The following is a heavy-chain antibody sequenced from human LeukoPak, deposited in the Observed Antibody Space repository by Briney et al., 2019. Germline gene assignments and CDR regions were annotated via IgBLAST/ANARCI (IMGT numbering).Heavy chain of an antibody. Sequence: VASVKVSCKASGHTFSRSYMHWVRQAPGQGLEWMGIINPSGGSTSYAQKFQGRVTMTRDMSTSTVYMELSSLRSEDTAVYYCARPAHSSSSEDTFDYWGQGTLVTVSS. J-gene: IGHJ4*02. D-gene: IGHD6-6*01. CDR2: INPSGGST. CDR1: GHTFSRSY. V-gene: IGHV1-46*01. CDR3: ARPAHSSSSEDTFDY.